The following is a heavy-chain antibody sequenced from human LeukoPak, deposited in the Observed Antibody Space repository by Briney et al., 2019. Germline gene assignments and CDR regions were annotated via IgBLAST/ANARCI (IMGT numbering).Heavy chain of an antibody. D-gene: IGHD6-13*01. CDR2: IYCSGST. CDR1: GGSISSYY. J-gene: IGHJ4*02. Sequence: SETLSLTCTVSGGSISSYYWSWIRQPPGKGLEWIGYIYCSGSTNYNPSLKSRVTISVDTSKNQFSLKLSSVTAADTAVYYCARGGGDSSSWYYFDYWGQGTLVTVSS. CDR3: ARGGGDSSSWYYFDY. V-gene: IGHV4-59*01.